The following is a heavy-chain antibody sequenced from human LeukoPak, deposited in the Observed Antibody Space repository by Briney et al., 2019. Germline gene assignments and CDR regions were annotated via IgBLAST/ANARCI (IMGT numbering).Heavy chain of an antibody. CDR2: IIPIFGTA. J-gene: IGHJ5*02. CDR1: GGTFSSYA. D-gene: IGHD6-6*01. CDR3: ARGPDSSSVWFDP. V-gene: IGHV1-69*06. Sequence: SVKVSCKASGGTFSSYAISWVRQAPGQGLEWMGGIIPIFGTANYAQKFQGRVTITAGKSTSTAYMELSSLRSEDTAVYYCARGPDSSSVWFDPWGQGTLVTVSS.